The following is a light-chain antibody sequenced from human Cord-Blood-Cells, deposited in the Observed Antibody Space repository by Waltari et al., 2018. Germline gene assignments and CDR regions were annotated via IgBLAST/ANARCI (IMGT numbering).Light chain of an antibody. Sequence: DIQMTQSPSSLSASAGDRVTITCRASQSISSYLNWYQQKPGKAPKLLIYAASSLQSGVPSRFSGSGSGTDFTLTISSLQPEDFATYYCQQSYSTPPEGTFGQGTRLEIK. CDR3: QQSYSTPPEGT. J-gene: IGKJ5*01. V-gene: IGKV1-39*01. CDR1: QSISSY. CDR2: AAS.